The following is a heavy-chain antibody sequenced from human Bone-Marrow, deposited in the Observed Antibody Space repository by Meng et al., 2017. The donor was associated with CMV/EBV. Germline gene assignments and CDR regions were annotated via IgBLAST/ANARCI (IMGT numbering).Heavy chain of an antibody. V-gene: IGHV3-11*04. J-gene: IGHJ4*02. CDR3: ARTQYYYDSSGSGESDY. CDR1: GFTFSDYY. Sequence: GRSLRLSCAASGFTFSDYYMSWIRQAPGKGLEWVSYISSSGSTIYYADSVKGRFTISRDNAKNSLYLQMNSLRAEDTAVYYCARTQYYYDSSGSGESDYWGQGTLVTVSS. D-gene: IGHD3-22*01. CDR2: ISSSGSTI.